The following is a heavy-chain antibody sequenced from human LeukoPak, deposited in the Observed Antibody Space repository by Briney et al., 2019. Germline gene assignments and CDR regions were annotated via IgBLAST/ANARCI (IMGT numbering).Heavy chain of an antibody. CDR2: INPNSGGT. D-gene: IGHD3-3*01. V-gene: IGHV1-2*02. Sequence: ASVKVSCKASAYTFTGYYMHWVRQAPGQGLEWMGWINPNSGGTNYAQKFQGRVTMTRDTSISTAYMGLSRLRSDDTAVYYCARGSITIFGVVIPSDYWGQGTLVTVPS. CDR3: ARGSITIFGVVIPSDY. CDR1: AYTFTGYY. J-gene: IGHJ4*02.